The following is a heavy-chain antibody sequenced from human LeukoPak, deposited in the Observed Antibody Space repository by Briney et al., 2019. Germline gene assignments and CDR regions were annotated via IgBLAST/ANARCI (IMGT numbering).Heavy chain of an antibody. Sequence: GGSLRLSCAASGFTFSSYWMSWVRKAPGKGLEWVANIKQDGSEKYYVDSVKGRFTISRDHAKNSLYLQMNSLRAEDTAVYYCARNSAGTGGLFDYWGQGTLGTVSS. D-gene: IGHD6-13*01. CDR2: IKQDGSEK. V-gene: IGHV3-7*01. J-gene: IGHJ4*02. CDR1: GFTFSSYW. CDR3: ARNSAGTGGLFDY.